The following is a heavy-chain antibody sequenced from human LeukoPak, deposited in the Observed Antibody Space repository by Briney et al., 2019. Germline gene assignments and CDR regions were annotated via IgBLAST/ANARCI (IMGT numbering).Heavy chain of an antibody. D-gene: IGHD2-15*01. Sequence: GGSLRLSCTASGLTFSSYWMTWVRQAPGKGLEWVANIEPAGSATYYVDSVKGRFTISRDNAKNLLYLQMNSLRAEDSAVYHCGRFGYVAAVDSWGQGALVTVSS. CDR3: GRFGYVAAVDS. J-gene: IGHJ4*02. CDR2: IEPAGSAT. CDR1: GLTFSSYW. V-gene: IGHV3-7*01.